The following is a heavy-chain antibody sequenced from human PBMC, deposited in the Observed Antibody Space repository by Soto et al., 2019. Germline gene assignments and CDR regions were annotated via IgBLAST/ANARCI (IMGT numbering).Heavy chain of an antibody. Sequence: PATLSCTRTVPRGPISSSSYYRGGIRQPPGKGLEWIGSMYYSGSTYYNPSLESRVTVSVYTPRNQFSLKLRSVTAADTAVYYCARRSLYGGNSNWYFDLWGRGTLVTVSS. CDR2: MYYSGST. CDR3: ARRSLYGGNSNWYFDL. J-gene: IGHJ2*01. CDR1: RGPISSSSYY. D-gene: IGHD2-21*02. V-gene: IGHV4-39*01.